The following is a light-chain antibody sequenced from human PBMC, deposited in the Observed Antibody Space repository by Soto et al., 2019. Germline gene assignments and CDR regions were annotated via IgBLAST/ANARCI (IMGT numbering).Light chain of an antibody. V-gene: IGKV2D-29*01. CDR2: EVS. CDR3: MQNVYLPLT. CDR1: QSLLHSDGKTS. J-gene: IGKJ5*01. Sequence: EIVMTQTPLSLAVTPGQPASISCRSSQSLLHSDGKTSLYWYLQKAGQPPQLLMYEVSKRFSEVPDRFSGSGSATDFIRKLRRVEAEDVGMYYCMQNVYLPLTFGQGTRLDIK.